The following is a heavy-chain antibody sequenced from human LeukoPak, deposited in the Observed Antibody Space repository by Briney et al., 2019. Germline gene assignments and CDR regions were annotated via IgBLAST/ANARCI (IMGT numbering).Heavy chain of an antibody. CDR1: GGSISSYY. D-gene: IGHD5-24*01. CDR2: IYYSGST. CDR3: AGAEGYNYPYYFDY. Sequence: SETLSLTCTVSGGSISSYYWSWIRQPPGKGLEWIGYIYYSGSTNYNPSLKSRVTISVDTSKNQFSLKLSSVTAADTAVYYCAGAEGYNYPYYFDYWGQGTLVTVSS. J-gene: IGHJ4*02. V-gene: IGHV4-59*12.